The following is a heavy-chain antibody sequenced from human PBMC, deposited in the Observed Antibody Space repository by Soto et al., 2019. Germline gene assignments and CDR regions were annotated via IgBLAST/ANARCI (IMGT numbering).Heavy chain of an antibody. V-gene: IGHV3-23*01. CDR2: ISAGSDRT. CDR1: GFTFITFA. J-gene: IGHJ4*02. D-gene: IGHD1-1*01. Sequence: PGGSLRLSCAASGFTFITFAMGWVRQAPGRGLEWLSLISAGSDRTYYANSVKGRFTVSRDNSKNTLYLQMNSLRVEDTAVYYCATQDFRGTTGTTWGQGTLVTVSS. CDR3: ATQDFRGTTGTT.